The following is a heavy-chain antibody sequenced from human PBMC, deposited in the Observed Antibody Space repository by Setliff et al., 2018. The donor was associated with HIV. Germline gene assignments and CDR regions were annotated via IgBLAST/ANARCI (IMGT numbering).Heavy chain of an antibody. Sequence: SETLSLTCTVSGGSISSGDYYWSWIRQPPGKGLEWIGYIYYSGSTNYNPSLKSRVTISVDTSKNQFSLKLSSVTAADTAVYYCARAADYGSGSYIGYWGQGTLVTVSS. D-gene: IGHD3-10*01. J-gene: IGHJ4*02. CDR3: ARAADYGSGSYIGY. CDR1: GGSISSGDYY. V-gene: IGHV4-61*08. CDR2: IYYSGST.